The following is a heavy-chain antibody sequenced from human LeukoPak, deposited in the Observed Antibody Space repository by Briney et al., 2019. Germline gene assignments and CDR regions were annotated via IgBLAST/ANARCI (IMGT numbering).Heavy chain of an antibody. CDR1: GFTFSDYY. V-gene: IGHV3-23*01. CDR2: ISGSGGST. Sequence: PGGSLRPSCAASGFTFSDYYMSWIRQAPGKGLEWVSAISGSGGSTYYADSVKGRFTISRDNSKNTLYLQMNSLRAEDTAVYYCAKVWSIMITFGGVTWGQGTLVTVSS. CDR3: AKVWSIMITFGGVT. D-gene: IGHD3-16*01. J-gene: IGHJ4*02.